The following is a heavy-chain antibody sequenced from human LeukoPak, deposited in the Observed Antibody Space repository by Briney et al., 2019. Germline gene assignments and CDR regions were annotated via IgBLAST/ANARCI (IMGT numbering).Heavy chain of an antibody. CDR1: GGSITNFY. CDR2: IYYSGST. Sequence: SETLSLTCTVSGGSITNFYWSWIRQPPGKGLEWIGYIYYSGSTNYNPSLKSRVTISADMSKNQFSLQLNSVTPEDTAVYYCARDPAAVAWFDYWGQGTLVTVSS. D-gene: IGHD6-19*01. J-gene: IGHJ4*02. V-gene: IGHV4-59*12. CDR3: ARDPAAVAWFDY.